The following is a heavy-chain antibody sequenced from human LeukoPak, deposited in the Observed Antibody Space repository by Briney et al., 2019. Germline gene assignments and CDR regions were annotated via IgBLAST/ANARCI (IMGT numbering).Heavy chain of an antibody. Sequence: SETLSLTCTVSGGSISSYYWSWIRQPPGKGLEWIGYIHYSGSTNYNPSLKSRATISVDTSKNQFSLKLSSVTAADTAVYYCARHMGLGYTYFYPYFDYWGQGTLVTVSS. D-gene: IGHD1-1*01. J-gene: IGHJ4*01. CDR1: GGSISSYY. CDR2: IHYSGST. CDR3: ARHMGLGYTYFYPYFDY. V-gene: IGHV4-59*08.